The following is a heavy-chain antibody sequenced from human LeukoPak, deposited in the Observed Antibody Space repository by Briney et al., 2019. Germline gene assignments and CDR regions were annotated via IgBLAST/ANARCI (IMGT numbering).Heavy chain of an antibody. CDR3: VKALGQWLVYYFDY. CDR1: GFTFSTYA. CDR2: ISNNGGST. V-gene: IGHV3-64D*09. D-gene: IGHD6-19*01. J-gene: IGHJ4*02. Sequence: PGGSLRLSCSASGFTFSTYAMHWVRQAPGKGLEYVSAISNNGGSTYYADSVKGRFTISRDNYKNTLYLQMSSLRTEATAVYYCVKALGQWLVYYFDYWGQGTLVTVSS.